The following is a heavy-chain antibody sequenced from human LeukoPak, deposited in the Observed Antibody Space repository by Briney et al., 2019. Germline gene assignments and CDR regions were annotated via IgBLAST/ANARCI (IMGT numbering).Heavy chain of an antibody. CDR2: ISYSSRTT. CDR1: GFTFSSYS. Sequence: GGSLRLPCAASGFTFSSYSMNWVRQAPGKGLEWVSYISYSSRTTYYADSVKGRFTISRDNVKNSLYLQMNSLRAEDTAVYYCARDYGDYGASDYWGQGTLVTVSS. V-gene: IGHV3-48*01. CDR3: ARDYGDYGASDY. J-gene: IGHJ4*02. D-gene: IGHD4-17*01.